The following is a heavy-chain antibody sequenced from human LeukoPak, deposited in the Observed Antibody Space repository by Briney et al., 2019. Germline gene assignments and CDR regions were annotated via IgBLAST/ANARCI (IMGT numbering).Heavy chain of an antibody. J-gene: IGHJ3*02. D-gene: IGHD3-10*01. CDR2: IDDSGNT. CDR3: ARSDYYGSGSHTVFDAFDI. CDR1: GGSVNNYF. V-gene: IGHV4-59*02. Sequence: PSETLSLTCTVSGGSVNNYFWSWIRRPPGKGLEWIGYIDDSGNTDYNPSLKSQVSISIAKSKNQFFLKLSSVTAADTAMYYCARSDYYGSGSHTVFDAFDIWGQGTRVTVS.